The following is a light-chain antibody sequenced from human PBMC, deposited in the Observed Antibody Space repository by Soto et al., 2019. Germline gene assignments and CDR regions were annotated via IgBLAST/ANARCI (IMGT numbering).Light chain of an antibody. CDR3: QTWGADSVI. J-gene: IGLJ2*01. V-gene: IGLV4-69*01. CDR1: SGHSSYA. CDR2: LNSDGSH. Sequence: QLVLTQSPSASASLGASVKLTCTLSSGHSSYAIAWHQQQPEKGPRFLMKLNSDGSHSKGDGISDRFSGSSSGAERYLTPSSLQSEDEADYYCQTWGADSVIFGGGTKLTVL.